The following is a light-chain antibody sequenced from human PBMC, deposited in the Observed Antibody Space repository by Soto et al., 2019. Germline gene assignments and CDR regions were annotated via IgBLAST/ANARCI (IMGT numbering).Light chain of an antibody. V-gene: IGLV2-14*01. CDR2: DVS. J-gene: IGLJ2*01. Sequence: QSALTQPASVSGSPGQSITISCTGTSSDVGGYNYVSWYQQHPGKAPKLMIYDVSNRPSGVSNRFSGSKSSNTASLTISGLQAEDEADYYCSSYTSSSTPLFGGGTQLTVL. CDR1: SSDVGGYNY. CDR3: SSYTSSSTPL.